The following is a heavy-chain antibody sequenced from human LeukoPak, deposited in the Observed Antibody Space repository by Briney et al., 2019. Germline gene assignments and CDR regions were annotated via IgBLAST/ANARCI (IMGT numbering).Heavy chain of an antibody. D-gene: IGHD3-10*01. CDR2: IRFDGSNQ. CDR3: AKGAFRNYGSGSFVPLDF. J-gene: IGHJ4*02. Sequence: PGGSLRLSCAASGFTFSTYGMHWVRQAPGKGLEWVAFIRFDGSNQKYADSVKGRFTISRDNSKNTVFLQMNSLRAEDTALFYCAKGAFRNYGSGSFVPLDFWGQGTLVTVSS. CDR1: GFTFSTYG. V-gene: IGHV3-30*02.